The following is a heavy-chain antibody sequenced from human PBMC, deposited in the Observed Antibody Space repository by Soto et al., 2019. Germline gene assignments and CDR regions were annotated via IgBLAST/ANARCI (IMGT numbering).Heavy chain of an antibody. J-gene: IGHJ6*03. CDR2: INHSGST. D-gene: IGHD3-9*01. Sequence: PSETLSLTCAVYGGSFSGYYWSWIRQPPGKGLEWIGEINHSGSTNYNPSLKSRVTISVDTSKNQFSLKLSSVTAADTAVYYCARTVLRYFDWSKGIPYYMDVWGKGTTVTVSS. CDR3: ARTVLRYFDWSKGIPYYMDV. CDR1: GGSFSGYY. V-gene: IGHV4-34*01.